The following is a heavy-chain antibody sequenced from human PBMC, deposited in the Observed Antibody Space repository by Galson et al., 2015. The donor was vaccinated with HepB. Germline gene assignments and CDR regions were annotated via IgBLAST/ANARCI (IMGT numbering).Heavy chain of an antibody. V-gene: IGHV1-3*01. J-gene: IGHJ6*02. CDR1: GYTFTSYA. D-gene: IGHD4-23*01. CDR3: ARMGPFYGGKPHYYYYYGMDV. CDR2: INAGNGNT. Sequence: SVKVSCKASGYTFTSYAMHWVRQAPGQRLEWMGWINAGNGNTKYSQKFQGRVTITRDTSASTAYMELSSLRSEDTAVYYCARMGPFYGGKPHYYYYYGMDVWGQGTTVTVSS.